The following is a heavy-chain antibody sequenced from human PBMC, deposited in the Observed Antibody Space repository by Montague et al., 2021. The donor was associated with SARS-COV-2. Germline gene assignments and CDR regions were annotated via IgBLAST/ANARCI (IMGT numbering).Heavy chain of an antibody. V-gene: IGHV3-23*01. CDR2: ISGGGDRK. CDR1: GFTFSRYT. J-gene: IGHJ5*02. CDR3: AKFSRESSGVA. Sequence: SLRLSCAASGFTFSRYTISWVRQAPGKGLEWVSGISGGGDRKYYAGSVKGRLTISRDNSKNTVYVQMNSLRAEDTAVYYCAKFSRESSGVAWGQGTLVTVPS. D-gene: IGHD2-15*01.